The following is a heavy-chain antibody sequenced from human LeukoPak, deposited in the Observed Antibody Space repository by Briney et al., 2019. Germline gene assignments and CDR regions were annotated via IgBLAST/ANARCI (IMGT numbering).Heavy chain of an antibody. CDR3: ARPLYSSSWYGYYYYMDV. Sequence: PSETLSLTCAVYGGSLSGYYWSWIRQPPGKALEWIGEINHSGSTNHNPSLKSRVTISVDTSKNQFSLKLSSVTAADTAVYYCARPLYSSSWYGYYYYMDVWGKGTTVTISS. D-gene: IGHD6-13*01. V-gene: IGHV4-34*01. CDR2: INHSGST. J-gene: IGHJ6*03. CDR1: GGSLSGYY.